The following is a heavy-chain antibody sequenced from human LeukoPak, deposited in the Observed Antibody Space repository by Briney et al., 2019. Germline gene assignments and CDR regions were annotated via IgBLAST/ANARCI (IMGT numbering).Heavy chain of an antibody. V-gene: IGHV3-23*01. CDR2: ISNSGGST. Sequence: QAGGSLRLFCAASGFTVSTNYMSWVRQAPGKGLEWVSAISNSGGSTYYADSVKGRFTISRDNSKNTLYLQMNSLRAEDTAVYYCAKVLQYYYYGMDVWGQGTTVTVSS. CDR3: AKVLQYYYYGMDV. J-gene: IGHJ6*02. D-gene: IGHD5-24*01. CDR1: GFTVSTNY.